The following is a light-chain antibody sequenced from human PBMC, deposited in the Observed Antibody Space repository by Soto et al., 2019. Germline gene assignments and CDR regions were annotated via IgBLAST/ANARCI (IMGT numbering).Light chain of an antibody. CDR2: EAS. CDR1: QSVSSY. CDR3: QQRSNWLLT. V-gene: IGKV3-11*01. Sequence: EIVLTQSPATLSLSPVERATLSCRASQSVSSYLAWYQQKPGQAPRLLIYEASNRATGIPARFSGSGSGTDFTLTISSLEPEDFAVYYCQQRSNWLLTFGQGTRLEIK. J-gene: IGKJ5*01.